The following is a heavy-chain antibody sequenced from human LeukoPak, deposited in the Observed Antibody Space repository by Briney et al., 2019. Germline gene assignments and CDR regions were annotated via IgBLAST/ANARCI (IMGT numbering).Heavy chain of an antibody. CDR1: GFTFSSYT. CDR2: INSSRSTI. D-gene: IGHD3-10*01. J-gene: IGHJ4*02. V-gene: IGHV3-48*01. Sequence: GGSLRLSCAASGFTFSSYTMNWVRQAPGKGLEWISYINSSRSTIYYTDSVKGRFTISRDNAKNSLYLQMNSLRAEDTAVYYCAREVLYYSNSGSSPYFDCWGQGTLVTVPS. CDR3: AREVLYYSNSGSSPYFDC.